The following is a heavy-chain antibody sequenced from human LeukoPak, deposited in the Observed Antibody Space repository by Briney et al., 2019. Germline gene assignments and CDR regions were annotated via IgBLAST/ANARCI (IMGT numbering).Heavy chain of an antibody. CDR2: IYYSGST. J-gene: IGHJ3*02. D-gene: IGHD6-19*01. CDR1: GGSISSYY. Sequence: SETLSLTCTVSGGSISSYYWSWIRQPPGKGLEWIGYIYYSGSTNYNPSLKSRVTISVDTSKNQFSLKLSSVTAADTAVYYCARIAVALDDAFDIWGQGTMVTVSS. V-gene: IGHV4-59*12. CDR3: ARIAVALDDAFDI.